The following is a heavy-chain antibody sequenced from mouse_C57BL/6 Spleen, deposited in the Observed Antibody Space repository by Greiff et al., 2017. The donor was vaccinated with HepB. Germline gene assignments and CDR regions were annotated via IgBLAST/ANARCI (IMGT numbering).Heavy chain of an antibody. CDR2: IDPSDSYT. V-gene: IGHV1-50*01. Sequence: QVHVKQPGAELVKPGASVKLSCKASGYTFTSYWMQWVKQRPGQGLEWIGEIDPSDSYTNYNQKFKGKATLTVDTSSSTAYMQLSSLTSEDSAVYYCARSGGNYVDYWGQGTTLTVSS. D-gene: IGHD3-1*01. CDR1: GYTFTSYW. CDR3: ARSGGNYVDY. J-gene: IGHJ2*01.